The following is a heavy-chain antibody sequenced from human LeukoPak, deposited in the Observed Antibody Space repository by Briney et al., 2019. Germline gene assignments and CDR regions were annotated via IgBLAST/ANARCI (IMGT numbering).Heavy chain of an antibody. J-gene: IGHJ6*03. CDR3: AREWGSTWYSSDYYYYMDV. CDR1: GFTFSSYA. Sequence: PGRSLRLSCAASGFTFSSYAMHWVRQAPGKGLEWVTIISYDGSNKYYADSVKGRFTISRDNSKNTLYLQMNSLRAEDTAVYYCAREWGSTWYSSDYYYYMDVWGEGTTVTVSS. D-gene: IGHD6-25*01. V-gene: IGHV3-30*04. CDR2: ISYDGSNK.